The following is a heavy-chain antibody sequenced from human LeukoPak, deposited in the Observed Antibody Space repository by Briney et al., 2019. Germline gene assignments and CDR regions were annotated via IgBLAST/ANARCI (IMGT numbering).Heavy chain of an antibody. V-gene: IGHV3-73*01. CDR3: TRLNTEASDTFDI. Sequence: GASVKVSCKASGYTFTSYGISWVRQASGKGLEWVGRIRSKVDSYATLYAASVKGRFTVSRDDSKNTAYLQMNSLKTEDTAVYYCTRLNTEASDTFDIWGQGTQVTVSS. CDR1: GYTFTSYG. J-gene: IGHJ3*02. CDR2: IRSKVDSYAT. D-gene: IGHD2/OR15-2a*01.